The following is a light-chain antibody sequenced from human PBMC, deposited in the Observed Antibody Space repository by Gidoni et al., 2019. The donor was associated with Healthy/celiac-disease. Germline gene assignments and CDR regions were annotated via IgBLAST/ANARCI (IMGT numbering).Light chain of an antibody. J-gene: IGKJ2*01. CDR1: QDISNY. CDR3: QQYDKLSYT. Sequence: DIQMTQSPSSLSASVGDRVTITCQASQDISNYLNWYQQKPGKAPKLLIYDASNLETGVPSRFSGSGSGTDFTFTISSLQPEDIETYYCQQYDKLSYTFGQGTKLEIK. V-gene: IGKV1-33*01. CDR2: DAS.